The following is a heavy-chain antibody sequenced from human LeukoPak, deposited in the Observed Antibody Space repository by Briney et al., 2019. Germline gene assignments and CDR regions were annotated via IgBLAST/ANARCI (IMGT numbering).Heavy chain of an antibody. CDR3: AKREVSTMGL. Sequence: AGRSLRLSCTASGFTFSVFGFHWVRQAPGKGLEWVAVISYDGSNEYYADSVKGRFTISRDNSRSTVYLQMNSLKVEDTAVYYCAKREVSTMGLWGQGTLVTVSS. V-gene: IGHV3-30*18. D-gene: IGHD5/OR15-5a*01. CDR1: GFTFSVFG. CDR2: ISYDGSNE. J-gene: IGHJ4*02.